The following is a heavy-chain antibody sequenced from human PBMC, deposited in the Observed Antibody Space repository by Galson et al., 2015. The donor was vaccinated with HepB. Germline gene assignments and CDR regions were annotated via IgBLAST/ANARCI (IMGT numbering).Heavy chain of an antibody. CDR3: ARDTSPAYRVYYDFKSGPSSGMDV. CDR1: VYTFTDYG. Sequence: SVKVSCKASVYTFTDYGLRWVRQAPGQGLEWMGRINPNSGDTNYAQNFQGRVTMTRDTSISTANMELSRLRSDDTAVYYCARDTSPAYRVYYDFKSGPSSGMDVWCQGTTVTVSS. J-gene: IGHJ6*02. V-gene: IGHV1-2*06. CDR2: INPNSGDT. D-gene: IGHD3-3*01.